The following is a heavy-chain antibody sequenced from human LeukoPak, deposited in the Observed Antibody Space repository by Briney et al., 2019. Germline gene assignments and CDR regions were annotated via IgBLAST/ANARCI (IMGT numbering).Heavy chain of an antibody. D-gene: IGHD5-24*01. CDR1: GFTFRDAA. CDR2: ISSSGNKA. J-gene: IGHJ3*01. CDR3: AKDIQLST. V-gene: IGHV3-23*01. Sequence: PGGSLRLSCAVSGFTFRDAAMTWVRQAPGKGLEWVSLISSSGNKAYYADSVKGRFIISRENSKNTLSVQMNSLRVEDTAIYYCAKDIQLSTWGLGTMVTVSS.